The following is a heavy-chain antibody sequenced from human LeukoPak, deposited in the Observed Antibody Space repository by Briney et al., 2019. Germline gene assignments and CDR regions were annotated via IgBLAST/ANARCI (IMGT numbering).Heavy chain of an antibody. D-gene: IGHD1-14*01. V-gene: IGHV3-74*01. CDR3: ARVPVGREPRDAFDI. Sequence: GGSLRLSCAASGFTFSTYWMYWVRQDPGKGLVWVSRINPEGSSTSYAGSVKGRFTISRDNAKNTLYLQMNSLRAEDTAVYYCARVPVGREPRDAFDIWGQGTMVTVSS. CDR2: INPEGSST. J-gene: IGHJ3*02. CDR1: GFTFSTYW.